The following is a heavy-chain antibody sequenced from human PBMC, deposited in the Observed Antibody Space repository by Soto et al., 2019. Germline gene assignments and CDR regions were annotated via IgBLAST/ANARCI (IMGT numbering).Heavy chain of an antibody. CDR3: ARADYSSPSFDY. V-gene: IGHV3-53*01. Sequence: GGSLRLSCAASGFTFSSYAMSWVRQAPGKGLEWVSVIYSGGSTYYADSVKGRFTISRDNSKNTLYLQMNSLRAEDTAVYYCARADYSSPSFDYWGQGTLVTVSS. J-gene: IGHJ4*02. CDR1: GFTFSSYA. CDR2: IYSGGST. D-gene: IGHD6-13*01.